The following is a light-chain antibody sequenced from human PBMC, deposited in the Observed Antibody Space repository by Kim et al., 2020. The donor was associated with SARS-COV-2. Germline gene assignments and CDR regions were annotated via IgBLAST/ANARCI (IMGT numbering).Light chain of an antibody. Sequence: GSPGDRATLAGSASQTINTNLASYQQKLGQAPRLLMYEASARARGVPARCSGSGSGTEFTLTISSLQSEDFAIYYCQQYTDWPPDTFGQGTKLEI. J-gene: IGKJ2*01. CDR3: QQYTDWPPDT. V-gene: IGKV3-15*01. CDR2: EAS. CDR1: QTINTN.